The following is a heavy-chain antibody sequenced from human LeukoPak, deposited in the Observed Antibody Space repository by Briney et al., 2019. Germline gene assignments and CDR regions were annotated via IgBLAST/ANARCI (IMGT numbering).Heavy chain of an antibody. CDR2: IYHSGST. D-gene: IGHD3-3*01. CDR1: GGSIRSYY. V-gene: IGHV4-59*01. Sequence: SETLSLPCTVSGGSIRSYYWSSVRHPPGKGLEWIGYIYHSGSTNYNPSLKSRVNLSVDMAKDQISLKMSSVTAADTAVYYCARSRVWSDYWGYFDYWGRGILVTVSS. CDR3: ARSRVWSDYWGYFDY. J-gene: IGHJ4*02.